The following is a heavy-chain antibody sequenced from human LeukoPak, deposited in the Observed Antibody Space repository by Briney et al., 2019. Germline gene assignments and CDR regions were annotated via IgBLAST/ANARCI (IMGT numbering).Heavy chain of an antibody. D-gene: IGHD2-15*01. CDR3: ARGRGYDHISCFDY. CDR2: IYYSGST. V-gene: IGHV4-31*03. CDR1: GGSISSGGYY. Sequence: SETLSLTCTVSGGSISSGGYYWSWIRQHPGKGLEWIGYIYYSGSTYYNPSLKSRVTISVDTSKNQFSLKLSSVTAADTAVYYCARGRGYDHISCFDYWGQGTLVTVSS. J-gene: IGHJ4*02.